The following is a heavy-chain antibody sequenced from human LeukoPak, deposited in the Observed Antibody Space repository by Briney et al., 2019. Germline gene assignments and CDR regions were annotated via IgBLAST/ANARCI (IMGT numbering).Heavy chain of an antibody. CDR1: GYNFTSSD. Sequence: ASVKVSCKASGYNFTSSDIHLERHAPGQGLEWMGIINPSGGTTSYAQKFQGRVTVTRDTSTTTVYMELSSLISEDTAVYYCATVYVVVTGHRTRGSFEIWGQGTMVTVSS. V-gene: IGHV1-46*01. J-gene: IGHJ3*02. D-gene: IGHD2-21*02. CDR2: INPSGGTT. CDR3: ATVYVVVTGHRTRGSFEI.